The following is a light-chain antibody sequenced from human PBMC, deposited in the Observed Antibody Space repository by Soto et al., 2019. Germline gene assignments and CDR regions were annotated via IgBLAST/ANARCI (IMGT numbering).Light chain of an antibody. CDR1: QTVNLNY. J-gene: IGKJ2*01. CDR2: GAS. V-gene: IGKV3-20*01. Sequence: EIVLTQSPGILSLSPGERATLSCRASQTVNLNYLAWYQQKPGQAPRLLIHGASSRATGIPDRFSGSGSGTDFTLTIGRLEPEDFAVYHCQQYGSSPRTFGQGTKLEIK. CDR3: QQYGSSPRT.